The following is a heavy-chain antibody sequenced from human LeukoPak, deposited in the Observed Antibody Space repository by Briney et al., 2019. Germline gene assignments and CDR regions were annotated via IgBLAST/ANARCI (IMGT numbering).Heavy chain of an antibody. Sequence: SETLSLTCAVYGGSFSGYYWSWIRQPPGKGLEWIGEINHSGSTNYNPSLKSRVTISVDTSKNQFSLKLNSVTAADTAVYYCARGGFTMVRGVIRWFDPWGQGTLVTVS. CDR2: INHSGST. CDR1: GGSFSGYY. J-gene: IGHJ5*02. CDR3: ARGGFTMVRGVIRWFDP. D-gene: IGHD3-10*01. V-gene: IGHV4-34*01.